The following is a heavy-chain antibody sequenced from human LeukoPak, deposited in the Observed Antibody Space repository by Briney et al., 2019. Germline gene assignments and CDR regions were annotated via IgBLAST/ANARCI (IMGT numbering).Heavy chain of an antibody. CDR3: ARAGSSWSFDY. D-gene: IGHD6-13*01. CDR1: GDSVSSYY. V-gene: IGHV4-59*02. CDR2: IYYIGNI. J-gene: IGHJ4*02. Sequence: SETLSLTCTVSGDSVSSYYWSWIRQPPGKGLEWIGYIYYIGNINYNPSLKSRATISVDTSKNQFSLKLRSVTAAETAVYYCARAGSSWSFDYWGQGALVTVSS.